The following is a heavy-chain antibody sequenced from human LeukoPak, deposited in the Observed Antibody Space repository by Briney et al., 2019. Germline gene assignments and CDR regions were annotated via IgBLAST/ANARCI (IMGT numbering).Heavy chain of an antibody. D-gene: IGHD6-13*01. CDR1: GFTFSDYY. V-gene: IGHV3-11*06. Sequence: GGSLRLSCAASGFTFSDYYMSWIRQAPGKGLEWVSHISSSRSYTNYADSVKGRFTVSRDNAKNSLYLEMNSLRAEDTAVYYCARWDGSWYYRGQGTLVTVSS. CDR3: ARWDGSWYY. CDR2: ISSSRSYT. J-gene: IGHJ4*02.